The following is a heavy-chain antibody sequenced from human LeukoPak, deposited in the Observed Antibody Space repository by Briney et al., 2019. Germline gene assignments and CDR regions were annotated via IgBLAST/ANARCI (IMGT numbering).Heavy chain of an antibody. D-gene: IGHD6-19*01. CDR3: AKSFHSSGWFYYYGMDV. J-gene: IGHJ6*02. CDR2: ISGSGGST. Sequence: PGGSLRLSCAASGFTFGTYAMSWVRQAPGKGLEWISAISGSGGSTYYADSVKGRFAISRDNSKNTLDLQMNSLRAEDTAIYYCAKSFHSSGWFYYYGMDVWGQGTTVTVSS. V-gene: IGHV3-23*01. CDR1: GFTFGTYA.